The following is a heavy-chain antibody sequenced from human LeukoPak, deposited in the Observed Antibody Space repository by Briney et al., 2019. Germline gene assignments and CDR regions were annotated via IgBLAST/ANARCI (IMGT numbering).Heavy chain of an antibody. J-gene: IGHJ6*03. D-gene: IGHD6-6*01. CDR1: GGTFSSYA. Sequence: SVKVSCKASGGTFSSYAISWVRQAPGQGLEWMGAIIPVFGTANYAQKFQGRVTITADESTSTAYMELSSLRSEDTAVYYCARGSIAASYMDVWGKGTTVTVSS. CDR3: ARGSIAASYMDV. V-gene: IGHV1-69*13. CDR2: IIPVFGTA.